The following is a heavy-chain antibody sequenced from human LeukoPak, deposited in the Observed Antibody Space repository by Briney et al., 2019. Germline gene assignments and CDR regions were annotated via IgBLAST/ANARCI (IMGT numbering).Heavy chain of an antibody. D-gene: IGHD6-13*01. CDR2: ISYDGSNK. CDR3: AKTLYSSSPTGLFDP. Sequence: GGSLRLSCAASGFTFSSYAMHWVRQAPGKGLEWVAVISYDGSNKYYADSVKGRFTISRDNSKNTLYLQMNSLRAEDTAVYYCAKTLYSSSPTGLFDPWGQGTLVTVSS. V-gene: IGHV3-30-3*02. CDR1: GFTFSSYA. J-gene: IGHJ5*02.